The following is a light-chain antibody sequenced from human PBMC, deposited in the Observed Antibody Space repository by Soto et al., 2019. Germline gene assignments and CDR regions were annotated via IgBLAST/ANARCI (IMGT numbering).Light chain of an antibody. Sequence: QSVLTQPASVSGSPGQSITISCTGTSSDVGGYNYVSWYQHHPGKAPKLMIYDVSNRPSWVSNRFSGSKSGNTASLTISGLQHEDEADYYCSSYTTSNTRQIVFGTGTKVTVL. CDR2: DVS. CDR3: SSYTTSNTRQIV. CDR1: SSDVGGYNY. J-gene: IGLJ1*01. V-gene: IGLV2-14*03.